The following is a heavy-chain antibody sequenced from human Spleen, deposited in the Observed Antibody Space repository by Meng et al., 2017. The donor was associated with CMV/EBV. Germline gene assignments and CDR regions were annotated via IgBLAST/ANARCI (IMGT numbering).Heavy chain of an antibody. CDR1: GFTFDDYG. Sequence: SCAASGFTFDDYGMSWVRQAPGKGLEWVSGINWNGGSTGYADSVKGRFTISRDNAKNSLYLQMNSPRAEDTALYYCARDLQSRGQLPEDAFDIWGQGTMVTVSS. D-gene: IGHD2-2*01. V-gene: IGHV3-20*04. CDR3: ARDLQSRGQLPEDAFDI. J-gene: IGHJ3*02. CDR2: INWNGGST.